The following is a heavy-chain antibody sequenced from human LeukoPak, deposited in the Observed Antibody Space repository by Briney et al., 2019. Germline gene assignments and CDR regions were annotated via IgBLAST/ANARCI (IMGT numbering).Heavy chain of an antibody. V-gene: IGHV3-21*04. CDR1: GFTFSSYS. CDR3: AKGGWIPYHFDY. J-gene: IGHJ4*02. D-gene: IGHD6-19*01. Sequence: GGSLRLSCAASGFTFSSYSMNWVRQAPGKGLEWVSSISSSSSYIYYADSVKGRFTISRDNAKNSLYLQMNSLRAEDTAVYYCAKGGWIPYHFDYWGQGSLVTVSS. CDR2: ISSSSSYI.